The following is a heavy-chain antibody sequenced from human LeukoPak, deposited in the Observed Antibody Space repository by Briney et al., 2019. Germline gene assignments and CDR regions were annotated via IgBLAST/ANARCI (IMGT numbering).Heavy chain of an antibody. CDR1: GYSISSGYY. J-gene: IGHJ3*02. D-gene: IGHD6-19*01. CDR3: ARQGSSGWYGFDAFDI. Sequence: PSETLSLTCAVSGYSISSGYYWGWIRQPPGKGLEWIGSIYHSGSTYYNPSLKSRVTISVDTSKNQFSLKLSSVTAADTAVYYCARQGSSGWYGFDAFDIWGQGTMVTVSS. V-gene: IGHV4-38-2*01. CDR2: IYHSGST.